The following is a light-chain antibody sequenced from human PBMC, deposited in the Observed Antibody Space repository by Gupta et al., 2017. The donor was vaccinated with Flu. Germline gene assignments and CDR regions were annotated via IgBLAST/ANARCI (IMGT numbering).Light chain of an antibody. Sequence: QSALTQPASVSGSPGPSITIACPGTGSEVGSDNVVSLDHQHSGKAHNVMIYEGSKRPAGLANGFSGSESGNTASLTISERQDEDEADYYCCSYAGSSNWVFGGGTKLTVL. V-gene: IGLV2-23*01. CDR3: CSYAGSSNWV. CDR2: EGS. J-gene: IGLJ2*01. CDR1: GSEVGSDNV.